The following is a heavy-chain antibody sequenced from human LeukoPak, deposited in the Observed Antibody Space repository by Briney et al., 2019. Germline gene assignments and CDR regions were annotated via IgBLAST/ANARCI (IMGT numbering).Heavy chain of an antibody. CDR1: GFTFSSYA. CDR3: AKDSVHIVTDPTFDY. Sequence: PGGSLRLSCAASGFTFSSYAMSWVRQAPGKGLEWVSAISGSGGSTYYADSVKGRFTFSRDNSKNTLYLQMNSLRAEDTAVYYCAKDSVHIVTDPTFDYWGQGTLVTVSS. CDR2: ISGSGGST. J-gene: IGHJ4*02. V-gene: IGHV3-23*01. D-gene: IGHD2/OR15-2a*01.